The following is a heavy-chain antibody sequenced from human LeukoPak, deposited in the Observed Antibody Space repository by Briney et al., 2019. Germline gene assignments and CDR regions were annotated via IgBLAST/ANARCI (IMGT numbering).Heavy chain of an antibody. CDR3: ARVLPPYYFDY. J-gene: IGHJ4*02. CDR2: ISSSGITI. V-gene: IGHV3-48*03. CDR1: GFTFSSYE. Sequence: GGSLRLSCAASGFTFSSYEMNWVRQAPGKGLEGVSYISSSGITIYYADSVKGRFTISRDNAKNSLYLQVNSLRAEDTAVYYCARVLPPYYFDYWGQGTLVTVSS.